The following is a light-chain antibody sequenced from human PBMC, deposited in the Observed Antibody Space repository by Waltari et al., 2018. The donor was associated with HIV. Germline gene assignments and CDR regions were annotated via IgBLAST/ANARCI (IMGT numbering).Light chain of an antibody. CDR2: DVS. CDR1: SSDVGGYNY. Sequence: QSALTQPRSVSGSPGQSVTISCTGTSSDVGGYNYVSWYQQHPGKAPKLVNYDVSKRPAGVPDRFPGSKSADTPSLTISGLQAEDEADYYCCSYAGSDTYVFVTGTKVTVL. J-gene: IGLJ1*01. CDR3: CSYAGSDTYV. V-gene: IGLV2-11*01.